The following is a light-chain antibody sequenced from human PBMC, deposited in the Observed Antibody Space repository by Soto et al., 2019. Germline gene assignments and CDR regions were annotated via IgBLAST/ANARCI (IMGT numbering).Light chain of an antibody. CDR2: DAS. V-gene: IGKV3-11*01. CDR3: SQHIKGPGT. Sequence: ATVSLSAGERATVSFRASQRFNSYLAWYQQKPGQAPRLLIYDASNRATGIPARFSGSRSGTDISVSSGVLEPQHIRFSYLSQHIKGPGTFGQGTKVDIK. J-gene: IGKJ1*01. CDR1: QRFNSY.